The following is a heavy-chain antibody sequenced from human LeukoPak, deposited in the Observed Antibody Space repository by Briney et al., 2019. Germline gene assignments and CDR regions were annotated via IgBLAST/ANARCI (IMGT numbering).Heavy chain of an antibody. CDR2: IKQDGSEK. CDR3: AQGGATIPDY. J-gene: IGHJ4*02. CDR1: GFTLSNFW. V-gene: IGHV3-7*01. D-gene: IGHD5-12*01. Sequence: GGSLRLSCAVSGFTLSNFWMAWVRQAPGKGLEWVANIKQDGSEKYYADSVKGRFTISRDNAKNSLYLQMNTLRVEDTAVYYCAQGGATIPDYWGQGTLVTVSS.